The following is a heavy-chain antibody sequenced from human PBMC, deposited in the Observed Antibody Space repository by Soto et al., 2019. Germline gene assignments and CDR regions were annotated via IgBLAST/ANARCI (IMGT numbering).Heavy chain of an antibody. V-gene: IGHV1-69*13. CDR1: GGTFSSYA. CDR2: IIPIFGTA. CDR3: AREYYDFWSGDYDY. J-gene: IGHJ4*02. D-gene: IGHD3-3*01. Sequence: SVKVSCKASGGTFSSYAISWVRQAPGQGLEWMGGIIPIFGTANYAQKFQGRVTITADESTSTAYMELSSLRSEDTAVYCCAREYYDFWSGDYDYWGQGTLVTVSS.